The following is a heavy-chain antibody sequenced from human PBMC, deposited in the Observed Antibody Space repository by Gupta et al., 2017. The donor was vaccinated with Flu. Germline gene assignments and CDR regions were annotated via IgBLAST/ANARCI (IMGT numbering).Heavy chain of an antibody. D-gene: IGHD1-7*01. Sequence: EVLLVESVGGVAQPGGSLRLSCVTSGFTFSTYEMNWVRQAPGMGLVWVSYIDTNSRTRYYSAAVEGRFTISRDNANNSLYLQMNNLRAEDTAVYYCARAGYNWNYGKDYWGQGTLVTVSS. J-gene: IGHJ4*02. CDR3: ARAGYNWNYGKDY. CDR1: GFTFSTYE. V-gene: IGHV3-48*03. CDR2: IDTNSRTR.